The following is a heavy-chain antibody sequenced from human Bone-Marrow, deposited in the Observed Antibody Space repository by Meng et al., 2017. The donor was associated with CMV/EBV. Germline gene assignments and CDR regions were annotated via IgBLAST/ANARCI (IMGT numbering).Heavy chain of an antibody. CDR2: MSYSGST. D-gene: IGHD6-6*01. V-gene: IGHV4-39*01. J-gene: IGHJ6*02. CDR3: ARNGGGKGYSSSSPEYYYGMDV. Sequence: SETLSLTCTVSGDSISSSGYYWGWIRQPPGKGLEWIGSMSYSGSTHYNPSLESRVTISVDTSKSQFSLRLTSVTAADTAVYYCARNGGGKGYSSSSPEYYYGMDVWGQGTTVTVSS. CDR1: GDSISSSGYY.